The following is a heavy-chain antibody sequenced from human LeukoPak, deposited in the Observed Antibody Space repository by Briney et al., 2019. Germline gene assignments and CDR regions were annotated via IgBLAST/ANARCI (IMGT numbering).Heavy chain of an antibody. Sequence: GGSLRLSCAASGFTVSSNYMSWVRQAPGKGLEWVSLIYSGGSTFYADSVKGRFTISRDNSKNTLYLQMNSLRAEDTAVYYCARGGSYLSAFDIWGQGTMVTISS. J-gene: IGHJ3*02. D-gene: IGHD1-26*01. CDR3: ARGGSYLSAFDI. CDR2: IYSGGST. CDR1: GFTVSSNY. V-gene: IGHV3-53*01.